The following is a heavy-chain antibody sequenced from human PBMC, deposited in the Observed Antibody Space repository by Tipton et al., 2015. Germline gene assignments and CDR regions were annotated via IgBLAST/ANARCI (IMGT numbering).Heavy chain of an antibody. CDR1: GFTFSSHG. J-gene: IGHJ4*02. Sequence: SLRLSCTASGFTFSSHGMNWVRQAPGKGLEWVAGVSPDGSKKYSVDSLRGRFTISRDNSKNTVYLQMNSLRAEDTAVYYCASIRSGLYYFDYWGQGTLVTVSS. V-gene: IGHV3-33*01. CDR3: ASIRSGLYYFDY. CDR2: VSPDGSKK.